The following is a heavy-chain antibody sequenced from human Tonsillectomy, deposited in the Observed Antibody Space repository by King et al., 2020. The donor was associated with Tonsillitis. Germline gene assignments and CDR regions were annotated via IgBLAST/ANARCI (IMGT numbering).Heavy chain of an antibody. CDR1: GFTFSCYW. Sequence: VQLVESGGGLVPPGGSLRLSCAASGFTFSCYWMSWVRQAPGKGLEWVANIKQDRSEKYYVDSVKGRFTISRDNAKNSLYLQMNSLRAEDTAVYYCVRDLTVAHCSGGSCYGYGMDVWGQGTTVTVSS. V-gene: IGHV3-7*01. J-gene: IGHJ6*02. CDR2: IKQDRSEK. D-gene: IGHD2-15*01. CDR3: VRDLTVAHCSGGSCYGYGMDV.